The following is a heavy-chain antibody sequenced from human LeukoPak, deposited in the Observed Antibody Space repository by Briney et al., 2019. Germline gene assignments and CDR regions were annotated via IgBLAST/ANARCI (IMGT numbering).Heavy chain of an antibody. CDR2: IYYSGST. CDR3: ARVPTRTIFGVVIAYYFDS. CDR1: GGSISSGGYY. J-gene: IGHJ4*02. V-gene: IGHV4-31*03. Sequence: SETLSLTCTVSGGSISSGGYYWSWIRQHPGKGLEWIGYIYYSGSTYYNPSLKSRLTISVDTSKNQFSLKLNSVTAADTAVYYCARVPTRTIFGVVIAYYFDSWGQGTLVTVSS. D-gene: IGHD3-3*01.